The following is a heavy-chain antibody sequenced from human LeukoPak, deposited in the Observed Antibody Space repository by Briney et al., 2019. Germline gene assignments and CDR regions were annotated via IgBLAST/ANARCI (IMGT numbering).Heavy chain of an antibody. J-gene: IGHJ4*02. D-gene: IGHD2-21*02. CDR2: IYYSGST. CDR3: AREAYCGGDCYSGFDY. V-gene: IGHV4-61*01. CDR1: GYSISSGYY. Sequence: SETLSLTCTVSGYSISSGYYWGWIRQPPGKGLEWIGYIYYSGSTNYNPSLKSRVTISVDTSKNQFSLKLSSVTAADTAVYYCAREAYCGGDCYSGFDYWGQGTLVTVSS.